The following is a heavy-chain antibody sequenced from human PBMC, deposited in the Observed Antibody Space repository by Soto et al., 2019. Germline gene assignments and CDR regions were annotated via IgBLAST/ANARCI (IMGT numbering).Heavy chain of an antibody. V-gene: IGHV1-69*01. CDR3: ARVIAVAGTYYYYYGMDV. J-gene: IGHJ6*02. D-gene: IGHD6-19*01. CDR2: IIPIFGTA. Sequence: QVQLVQSGAEVKKPGSSVKVSCKASGGTFSSYAISWVRQAPGQGLEWMGEIIPIFGTANYAQKFQGRVTITADEATSTAYMELSSLRSEDTAVYYCARVIAVAGTYYYYYGMDVWGQGTTVTVSS. CDR1: GGTFSSYA.